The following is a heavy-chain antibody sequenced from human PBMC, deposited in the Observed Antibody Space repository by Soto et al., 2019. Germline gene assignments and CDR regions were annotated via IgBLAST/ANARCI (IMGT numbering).Heavy chain of an antibody. CDR3: AKDSEEDSSSWTTLRYFLH. J-gene: IGHJ1*01. CDR2: ISWNSGSI. CDR1: GFTFDVYA. V-gene: IGHV3-9*01. Sequence: EVQLVESGGGLVQPGRSLRLSCAASGFTFDVYAMHWVRQAPGKGLEWVSGISWNSGSIGYADSVKGRFTISRDNAKNSLYLQMNSLRAEDAALYYCAKDSEEDSSSWTTLRYFLHWGQGTLVTVSS. D-gene: IGHD6-13*01.